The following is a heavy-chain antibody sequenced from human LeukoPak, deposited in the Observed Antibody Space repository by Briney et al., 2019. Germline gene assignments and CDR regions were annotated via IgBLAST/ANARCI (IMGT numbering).Heavy chain of an antibody. CDR3: ARGLYGLDYYYMDV. CDR2: IIPIFGTA. D-gene: IGHD3-10*01. J-gene: IGHJ6*03. Sequence: ASVKVSCKASGGTFSSYAISWVRQAPGQGLEWMGGIIPIFGTANYAQKFQGRVTITTDESTSTAYMELSSLRSEDTAVYYCARGLYGLDYYYMDVWGKGTTVTVSS. V-gene: IGHV1-69*05. CDR1: GGTFSSYA.